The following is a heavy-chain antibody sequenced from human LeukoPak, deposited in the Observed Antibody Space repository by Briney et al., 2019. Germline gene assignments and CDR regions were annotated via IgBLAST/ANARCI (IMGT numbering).Heavy chain of an antibody. CDR1: GGTFSSYA. CDR3: ASGRWNDGAFDI. V-gene: IGHV1-69*13. J-gene: IGHJ3*02. Sequence: GASVKVSCKASGGTFSSYAISWVRQAPGQGREWMGGIIPIFGTANYAQKFQGRVTITADESTSTAYMELRSLRSEDTAVYYCASGRWNDGAFDIWGQGTMATVSS. CDR2: IIPIFGTA. D-gene: IGHD1-1*01.